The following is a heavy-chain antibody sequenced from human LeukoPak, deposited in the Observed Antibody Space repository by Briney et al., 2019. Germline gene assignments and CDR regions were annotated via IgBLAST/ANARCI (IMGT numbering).Heavy chain of an antibody. J-gene: IGHJ4*02. Sequence: SQTLSLTCAISGDSVSSNSAAWNWIRQSPSRGLEWLGRTYYRSKWYNDYAVSVKSRITINGDTSKNQFSLHLNSVTPEDTAVYYCARIRAGGSSWLPDFDYWGQGTLVTVSS. D-gene: IGHD6-13*01. CDR3: ARIRAGGSSWLPDFDY. CDR1: GDSVSSNSAA. V-gene: IGHV6-1*01. CDR2: TYYRSKWYN.